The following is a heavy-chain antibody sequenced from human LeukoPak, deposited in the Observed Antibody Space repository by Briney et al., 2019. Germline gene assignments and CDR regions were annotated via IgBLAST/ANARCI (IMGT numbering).Heavy chain of an antibody. Sequence: GGSLRLSCAASGFTFSSYSMNWVRQAPGKGLEWVSSISSSSYIYYADSVKGRFTIPRDNAKNSLYLQMNSLRAEDTAVYYCAILELANFDYWGQGTLVTVSS. CDR3: AILELANFDY. CDR2: ISSSSYI. CDR1: GFTFSSYS. J-gene: IGHJ4*02. D-gene: IGHD1-7*01. V-gene: IGHV3-21*01.